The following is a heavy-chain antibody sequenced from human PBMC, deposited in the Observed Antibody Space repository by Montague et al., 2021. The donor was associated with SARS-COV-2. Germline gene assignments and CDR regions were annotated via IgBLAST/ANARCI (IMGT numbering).Heavy chain of an antibody. CDR2: INHSGST. J-gene: IGHJ4*02. CDR3: ARGTKGVFTYDYDSSGYASDY. D-gene: IGHD3-22*01. CDR1: GGSFNGYY. Sequence: SETLSLTCAVYGGSFNGYYWSWIRQPPGKGLEWIGEINHSGSTKYNPSLKSRVTISVDTSKNQFSLKLSSVTAADTAVYYCARGTKGVFTYDYDSSGYASDYWGQGTLVTVSS. V-gene: IGHV4-34*01.